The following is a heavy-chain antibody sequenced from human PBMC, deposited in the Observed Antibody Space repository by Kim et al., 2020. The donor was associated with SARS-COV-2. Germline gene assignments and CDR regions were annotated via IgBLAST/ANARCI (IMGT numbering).Heavy chain of an antibody. Sequence: KSRVTISVDTSKNQFSLKLSSVTAADTAVYYCARHEKIAARLQGGGAFDIWGQGTMVTVSS. V-gene: IGHV4-39*01. CDR3: ARHEKIAARLQGGGAFDI. J-gene: IGHJ3*02. D-gene: IGHD6-6*01.